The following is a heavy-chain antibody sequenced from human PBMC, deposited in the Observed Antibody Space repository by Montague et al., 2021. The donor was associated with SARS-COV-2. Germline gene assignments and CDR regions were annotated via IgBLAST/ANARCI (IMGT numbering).Heavy chain of an antibody. CDR1: GFSLSTSGMR. V-gene: IGHV2-70*04. J-gene: IGHJ4*02. D-gene: IGHD3-9*01. CDR3: ARSYYDILTAYYTPYDY. Sequence: PALVKPTQTLTLTGTFSGFSLSTSGMRASWIRQPPGKALEWLARIDWXXXKFSSTSLKTRLTISKDTSTNPVVLTMTNMDPVDTATYYCARSYYDILTAYYTPYDYWGQGTLVTVSS. CDR2: IDWXXXK.